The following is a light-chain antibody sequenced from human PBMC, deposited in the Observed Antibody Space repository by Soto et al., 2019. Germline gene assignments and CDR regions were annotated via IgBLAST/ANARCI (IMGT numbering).Light chain of an antibody. CDR2: ATS. J-gene: IGKJ4*01. CDR1: HSVDSSY. V-gene: IGKV3-20*01. CDR3: QQYGSYPLT. Sequence: VLTQSPGALSLSPGDRATLSCRASHSVDSSYFAWYQQRPGPAPRLLIYATSSRATGIPDRFSGSGSGIDFTLTGSRLEPAAFALYFCQQYGSYPLTFGGGTKVEIK.